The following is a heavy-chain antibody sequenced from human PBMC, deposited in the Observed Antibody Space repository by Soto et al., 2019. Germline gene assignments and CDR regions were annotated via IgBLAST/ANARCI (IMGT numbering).Heavy chain of an antibody. CDR3: ARESGEVGYVRRYLDS. CDR1: VVSLSGYY. V-gene: IGHV4-59*01. D-gene: IGHD5-12*01. J-gene: IGHJ5*01. Sequence: KPSETLSLTCTFSVVSLSGYYWSCIRHPPGKWLEWIGYIHHGGSTHFNPSLESRVTMSVETSENQFYLKLTSVNAADTAVYYCARESGEVGYVRRYLDSWRQGALV. CDR2: IHHGGST.